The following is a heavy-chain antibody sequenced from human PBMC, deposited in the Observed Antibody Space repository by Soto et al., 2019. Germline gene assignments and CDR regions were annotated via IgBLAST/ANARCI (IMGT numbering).Heavy chain of an antibody. V-gene: IGHV3-11*01. J-gene: IGHJ6*03. CDR2: ISSSGSTI. CDR3: AGALHYEFWSDYRYYYYMDV. D-gene: IGHD3-3*01. CDR1: GFTFSDYY. Sequence: GGSLRLSCAASGFTFSDYYMSWIRQAPGKGLEWVSYISSSGSTIYYADSGKGRFTMSRDNANNSLYLQMNSLRAEDTVVYYGAGALHYEFWSDYRYYYYMDVWGKGTTVTVSS.